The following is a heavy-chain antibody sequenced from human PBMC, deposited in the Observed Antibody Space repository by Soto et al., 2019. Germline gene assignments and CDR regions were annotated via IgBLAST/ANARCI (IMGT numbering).Heavy chain of an antibody. CDR2: ISYDGSNK. CDR3: AKVRYYYDSSGSKYFDY. J-gene: IGHJ4*02. Sequence: GGSLRLSCGASGFTFSSYGMHWVRQAPGKGLEWVAVISYDGSNKYYADSVKGRFTISRDNSKNTLYLQMNSLRAEDTAVYYCAKVRYYYDSSGSKYFDYWGQGTLVTVSS. D-gene: IGHD3-22*01. V-gene: IGHV3-30*18. CDR1: GFTFSSYG.